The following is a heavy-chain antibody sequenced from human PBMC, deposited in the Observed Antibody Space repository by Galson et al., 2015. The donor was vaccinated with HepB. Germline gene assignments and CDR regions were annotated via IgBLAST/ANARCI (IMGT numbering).Heavy chain of an antibody. V-gene: IGHV2-26*01. CDR2: IFSDDEA. D-gene: IGHD6-13*01. J-gene: IGHJ4*02. Sequence: PALVKPTQTLTVTCTVSEFSVTNNRMGVGWIRQPPGKALEWLAHIFSDDEAAYSISLKTRLPVSMGTPKTPVVLSFTDVDPVDTATYFCARVQRRSSWYVPYYFDSWGQGTLVTVSS. CDR3: ARVQRRSSWYVPYYFDS. CDR1: EFSVTNNRMG.